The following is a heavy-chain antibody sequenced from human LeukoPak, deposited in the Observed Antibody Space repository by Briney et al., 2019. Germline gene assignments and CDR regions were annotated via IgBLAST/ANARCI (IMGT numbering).Heavy chain of an antibody. D-gene: IGHD3-10*01. CDR1: GGSISSYY. V-gene: IGHV4-59*01. Sequence: SETLSLTCTVSGGSISSYYWSWIRQPPGKGLEWIGYIYYSGSTNYNPSLKSRVTISVDTSKNQFSLKLSSVTAADTAVYYCAREVPPYGSGSYYLYYYGMDVWGQGTTVTVSS. J-gene: IGHJ6*02. CDR2: IYYSGST. CDR3: AREVPPYGSGSYYLYYYGMDV.